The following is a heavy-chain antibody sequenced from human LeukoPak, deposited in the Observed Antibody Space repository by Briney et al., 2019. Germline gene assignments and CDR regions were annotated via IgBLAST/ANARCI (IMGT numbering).Heavy chain of an antibody. D-gene: IGHD2-15*01. CDR2: INPTDSDA. CDR3: ARAWSLDY. J-gene: IGHJ4*02. Sequence: GESLKISCKGSGYSFTTYWIGWVRQMPGKGLVWVGFINPTDSDASYSPSFQAQVMISADKSISTAYLQWSSMKVSDTAMYYCARAWSLDYWGQGTLVTVYS. V-gene: IGHV5-51*01. CDR1: GYSFTTYW.